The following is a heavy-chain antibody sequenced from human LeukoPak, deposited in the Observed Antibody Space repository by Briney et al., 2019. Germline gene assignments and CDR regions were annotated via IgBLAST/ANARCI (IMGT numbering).Heavy chain of an antibody. Sequence: GASVNVSCKASGYTFTDYYIHWVRQAPGQGLEWMGWINPKRGGTNYAQKFQGRVALTTDTSITTAYMELSGLTSDDTAMYYCARDWPGYSSYGDFWGQGALVTVSS. CDR3: ARDWPGYSSYGDF. D-gene: IGHD6-13*01. CDR2: INPKRGGT. V-gene: IGHV1-2*02. J-gene: IGHJ4*02. CDR1: GYTFTDYY.